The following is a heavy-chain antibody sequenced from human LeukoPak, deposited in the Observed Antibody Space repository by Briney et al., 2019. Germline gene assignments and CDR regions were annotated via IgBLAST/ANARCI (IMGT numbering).Heavy chain of an antibody. J-gene: IGHJ5*02. CDR2: IKPDESEK. CDR3: ARGLITIPNYFDP. D-gene: IGHD3-3*01. Sequence: PGGSLRLSCAASGFTFSSYAMSWVRQAPGKGLEWVANIKPDESEKYYVDSVKGRFTISRDNAKNSLYLQMNSLRAEDTAVYYCARGLITIPNYFDPWGQGTLVTVSS. CDR1: GFTFSSYA. V-gene: IGHV3-7*01.